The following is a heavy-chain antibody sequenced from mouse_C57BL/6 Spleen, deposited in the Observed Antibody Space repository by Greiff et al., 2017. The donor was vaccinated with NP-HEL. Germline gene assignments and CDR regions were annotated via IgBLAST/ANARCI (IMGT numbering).Heavy chain of an antibody. Sequence: EVQVVESGGGLVKPGGSLKLSCAASGFTFSDYGMHWVRQAPEKGLEWVAYISSGSSTIYYADTVKGRFTISRDNAKDTLFLQMTSLRSEDTAMYYCARRTTVVATGAMDYWGQGTSVTVSS. CDR2: ISSGSSTI. D-gene: IGHD1-1*01. V-gene: IGHV5-17*01. J-gene: IGHJ4*01. CDR1: GFTFSDYG. CDR3: ARRTTVVATGAMDY.